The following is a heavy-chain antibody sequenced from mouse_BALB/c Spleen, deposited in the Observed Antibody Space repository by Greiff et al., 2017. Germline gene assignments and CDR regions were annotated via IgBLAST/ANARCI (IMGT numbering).Heavy chain of an antibody. CDR3: ARVTTVVARAY. CDR1: GFTFSSYA. V-gene: IGHV5-9-4*01. D-gene: IGHD1-1*01. CDR2: ISSGGSYT. J-gene: IGHJ3*01. Sequence: EVNLVESGGGLVKPGGSLKLSCAASGFTFSSYAMSWVRQSPEKRLEWVAEISSGGSYTYYPDTVTGRFTISRDNAKNTLYLEMSSLRSEDTAMYYCARVTTVVARAYWGQGTLVTVSA.